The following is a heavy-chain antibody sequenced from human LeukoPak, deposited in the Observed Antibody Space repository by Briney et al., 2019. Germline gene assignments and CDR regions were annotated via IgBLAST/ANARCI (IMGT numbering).Heavy chain of an antibody. D-gene: IGHD6-13*01. CDR3: ARGKYSSSWYYFDY. Sequence: PSETLSLTCTVSGGSISSYYWSWVRQPPGKGLEWIGYICYSGSTNYNPSLKSRVTISVDTSKNQFSLKLSSVTAADTAVYYCARGKYSSSWYYFDYWGQGTLVTVSS. V-gene: IGHV4-59*01. CDR2: ICYSGST. J-gene: IGHJ4*02. CDR1: GGSISSYY.